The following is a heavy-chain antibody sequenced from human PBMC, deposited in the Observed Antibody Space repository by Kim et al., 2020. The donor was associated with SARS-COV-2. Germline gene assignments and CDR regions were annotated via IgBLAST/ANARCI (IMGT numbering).Heavy chain of an antibody. V-gene: IGHV3-53*01. Sequence: GGSLRLSCAASGFTVSSNYMSWVRQAPGKGLEWVSVIYSGGSTYYADSVKGRFTISRDNSKNTLYLQMNSLRAEDTAVYYCASLQYSSSWTRGMDVWGQGTTVTVSS. CDR3: ASLQYSSSWTRGMDV. J-gene: IGHJ6*02. D-gene: IGHD6-13*01. CDR2: IYSGGST. CDR1: GFTVSSNY.